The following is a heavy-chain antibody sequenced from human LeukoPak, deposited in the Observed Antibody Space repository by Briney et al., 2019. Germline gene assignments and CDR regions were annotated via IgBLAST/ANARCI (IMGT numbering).Heavy chain of an antibody. CDR1: GFTFSSSA. J-gene: IGHJ1*01. V-gene: IGHV3-23*01. D-gene: IGHD5-12*01. Sequence: GGSLSLSCAASGFTFSSSAITLVRQAPGEGLEWVSPITGSDDATYYAASMKGRITISSAFTRHTVHLQMNSLRVDAAAIYCCARGPQHYSGYHPDSWGQGTLVTVSS. CDR3: ARGPQHYSGYHPDS. CDR2: ITGSDDAT.